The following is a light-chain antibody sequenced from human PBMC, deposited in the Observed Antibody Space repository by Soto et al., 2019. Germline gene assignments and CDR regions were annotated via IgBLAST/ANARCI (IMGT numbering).Light chain of an antibody. CDR3: QQYNSYST. J-gene: IGKJ1*01. CDR1: QSISSW. Sequence: DLQMTQSPSTLSASVGDRVTITCRASQSISSWLAWYQQKSGKAPKLLIYKASSLESGVPSRFSGSGSGTEFTLTISSLQPDDFATYYCQQYNSYSTFGQGTKVEIK. V-gene: IGKV1-5*03. CDR2: KAS.